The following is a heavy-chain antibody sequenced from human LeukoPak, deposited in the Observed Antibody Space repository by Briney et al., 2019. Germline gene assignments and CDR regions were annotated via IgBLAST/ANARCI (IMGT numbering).Heavy chain of an antibody. V-gene: IGHV3-48*03. CDR1: GFTFSSYE. D-gene: IGHD2-15*01. CDR2: ISSSGSTI. CDR3: ARTHRVVAATPMGY. Sequence: GGSLRLSCAPSGFTFSSYEMNWVRQAPGKGLEWVSYISSSGSTIYYADSVKGRFTISRDNAKNSLYLQMNSLRAEDTAVYYCARTHRVVAATPMGYWGQGTLVTVSS. J-gene: IGHJ4*02.